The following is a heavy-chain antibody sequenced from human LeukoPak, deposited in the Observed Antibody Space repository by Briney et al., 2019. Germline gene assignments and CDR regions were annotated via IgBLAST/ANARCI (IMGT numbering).Heavy chain of an antibody. Sequence: SGGSLRLSCAASGNYWMHWVRQAPGKRLVWVSHINSDGSWTSYADSVKGRFTISKDNAKNTVYLQMNNLRAEDTAVYYCVSFYETYWGRGTLVTVSS. V-gene: IGHV3-74*01. J-gene: IGHJ4*02. CDR3: VSFYETY. D-gene: IGHD2-2*01. CDR2: INSDGSWT. CDR1: GNYW.